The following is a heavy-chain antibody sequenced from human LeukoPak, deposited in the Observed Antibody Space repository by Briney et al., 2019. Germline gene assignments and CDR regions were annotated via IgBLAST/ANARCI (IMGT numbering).Heavy chain of an antibody. CDR3: ARDQGLTAPPPYGLDV. J-gene: IGHJ6*02. D-gene: IGHD5-18*01. CDR2: IIPVLNIT. CDR1: GGTFSSSA. Sequence: ASVKVSFMTSGGTFSSSAITWVRQAPGQGLAWIGRIIPVLNITSYAQKFQGRVTITADTSTSTVYMELSSLRSEETAVYYCARDQGLTAPPPYGLDVWGQGTTVIVSS. V-gene: IGHV1-69*04.